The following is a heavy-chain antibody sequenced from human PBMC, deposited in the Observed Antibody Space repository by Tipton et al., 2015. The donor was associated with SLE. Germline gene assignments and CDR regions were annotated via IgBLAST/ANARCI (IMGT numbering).Heavy chain of an antibody. D-gene: IGHD3-9*01. J-gene: IGHJ3*02. V-gene: IGHV4-31*03. CDR3: VSSGYPLGTFES. CDR1: GGSISRGGYY. Sequence: TLSLTCTVSGGSISRGGYYWTWIRQHPGKGLEWIGYIYYIGSTYYNPSLKSRVTLAVDTSKNQFSLKLSVVTAADTAVYYCVSSGYPLGTFESWGQGTMVTVSS. CDR2: IYYIGST.